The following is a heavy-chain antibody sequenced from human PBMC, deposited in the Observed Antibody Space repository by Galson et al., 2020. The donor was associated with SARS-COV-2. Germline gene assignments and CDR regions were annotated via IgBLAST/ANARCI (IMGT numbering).Heavy chain of an antibody. J-gene: IGHJ4*02. CDR1: GFTFNEHD. CDR2: VRFDGNNK. V-gene: IGHV3-30*02. CDR3: GGGPPATDY. D-gene: IGHD2-15*01. Sequence: GGSLRLSCAASGFTFNEHDMHWVRQAPGKGLEWLAFVRFDGNNKFYSDSVWGRFTISRDNSKNTLHLHMSSLRVEDTAVYYCGGGPPATDYWGQGALVTVSS.